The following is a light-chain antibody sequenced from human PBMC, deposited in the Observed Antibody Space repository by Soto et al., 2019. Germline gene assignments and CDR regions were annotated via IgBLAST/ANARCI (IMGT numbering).Light chain of an antibody. CDR1: QSVSSSY. J-gene: IGKJ1*01. Sequence: EIVLTQSPGTLSLSPGERATLSCRASQSVSSSYLAWYQQKPAQAPRLLIYGASSRATGIPDRFSGSGSGPDFTLTISRLEPEDFAVYYCQQYGSSPWTFGQGTKV. CDR3: QQYGSSPWT. CDR2: GAS. V-gene: IGKV3-20*01.